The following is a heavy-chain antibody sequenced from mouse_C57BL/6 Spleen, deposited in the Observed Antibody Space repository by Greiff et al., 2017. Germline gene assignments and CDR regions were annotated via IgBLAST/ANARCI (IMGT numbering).Heavy chain of an antibody. J-gene: IGHJ1*03. V-gene: IGHV14-4*01. CDR1: GFNIKDDY. D-gene: IGHD1-1*01. Sequence: VQLKQSGAELVRPGASVKLSCTASGFNIKDDYMHWVKQRPEQGLEWIGWIDPENGDTEYASKFQGKATITADTSSNTAYLQLSSLTSEDTAVYDCTTGTTVVAHWYFDVWGTGTTVTVSS. CDR3: TTGTTVVAHWYFDV. CDR2: IDPENGDT.